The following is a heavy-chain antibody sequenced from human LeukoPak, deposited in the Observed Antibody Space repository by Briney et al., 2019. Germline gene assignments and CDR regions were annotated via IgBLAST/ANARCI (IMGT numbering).Heavy chain of an antibody. CDR1: GFTFSSYE. V-gene: IGHV3-48*03. J-gene: IGHJ4*02. CDR2: ISSSGSTI. CDR3: ARQPLSGSYDY. D-gene: IGHD1-26*01. Sequence: PGGSLRLSCAASGFTFSSYEMNWVRQAPGKGLEWVSYISSSGSTIYYADSVKGRFTISRDNAKNSLYLQMNSLRAEDTAVYYCARQPLSGSYDYWGQGTLVTVSS.